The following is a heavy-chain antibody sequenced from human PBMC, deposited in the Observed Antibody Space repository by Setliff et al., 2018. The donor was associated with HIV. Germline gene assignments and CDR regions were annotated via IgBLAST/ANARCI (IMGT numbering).Heavy chain of an antibody. J-gene: IGHJ2*01. D-gene: IGHD3-22*01. CDR1: GFIVSSNY. V-gene: IGHV3-53*01. CDR2: IYTDGTR. Sequence: GSLRLSCAASGFIVSSNYMSWVRQAPGKGLEWVSVIYTDGTRYYADSVKGRFTISRDKSKNTLYLQMDSLRAEDTAVYYCAKCDSSGYINYFDLWGRGTLVTVSS. CDR3: AKCDSSGYINYFDL.